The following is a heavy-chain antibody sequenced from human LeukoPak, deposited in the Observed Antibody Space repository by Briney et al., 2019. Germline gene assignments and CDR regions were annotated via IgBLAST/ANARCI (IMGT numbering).Heavy chain of an antibody. CDR3: ATGKNVDTAMVRY. CDR1: GFIFNNYG. Sequence: GGSLRLSCAASGFIFNNYGLHWVRQAPGKGLEWVAVTWTGGSNIFYADSVKGRFTISRDNSKNTVYLQMNSLRAEDTAVYYCATGKNVDTAMVRYWGQGTLVTVSS. CDR2: TWTGGSNI. J-gene: IGHJ4*02. V-gene: IGHV3-33*08. D-gene: IGHD5-18*01.